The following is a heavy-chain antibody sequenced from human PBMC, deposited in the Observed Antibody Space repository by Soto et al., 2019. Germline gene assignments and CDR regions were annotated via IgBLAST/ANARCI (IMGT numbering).Heavy chain of an antibody. Sequence: QVQLVESGGGVVQPGRSLRLSCAASGFTFSSYAMHWVRQAPGKGLEWVAVISYDGSNKYYADSVKGRFTISRDNSKNTLYLQMNSLRAEDTAVYYCARDLGVVVVAPIFLGMDVWGQGATVTFSS. CDR3: ARDLGVVVVAPIFLGMDV. J-gene: IGHJ6*02. CDR2: ISYDGSNK. CDR1: GFTFSSYA. D-gene: IGHD2-15*01. V-gene: IGHV3-30-3*01.